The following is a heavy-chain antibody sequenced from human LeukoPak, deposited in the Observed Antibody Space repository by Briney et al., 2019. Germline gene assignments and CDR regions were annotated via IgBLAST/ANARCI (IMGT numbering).Heavy chain of an antibody. CDR2: ISSAASTI. D-gene: IGHD3-22*01. Sequence: PGGSLRLSCAASGFTFSRYEMKWVRQAPGKGLEWVSCISSAASTIYYADSVKGRFTISRDNAKNSLYLQMNSLRAEDTAVYYCARADLIVQAFDIWGQGTMVTVSS. J-gene: IGHJ3*02. CDR1: GFTFSRYE. CDR3: ARADLIVQAFDI. V-gene: IGHV3-48*03.